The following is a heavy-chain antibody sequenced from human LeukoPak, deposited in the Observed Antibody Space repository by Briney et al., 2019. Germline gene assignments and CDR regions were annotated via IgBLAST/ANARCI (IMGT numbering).Heavy chain of an antibody. CDR2: VSGSAGTT. V-gene: IGHV3-23*01. J-gene: IGHJ4*02. D-gene: IGHD5-18*01. Sequence: PGGSLRLSCAASGFTFSNYAMSWVRQAPGKGVEWVSTVSGSAGTTYYADSVKGRFTISRDNAKNSLYLQMNSLRAEDTAVYYCARQQLQLWYDWGQGTLVTVSS. CDR3: ARQQLQLWYD. CDR1: GFTFSNYA.